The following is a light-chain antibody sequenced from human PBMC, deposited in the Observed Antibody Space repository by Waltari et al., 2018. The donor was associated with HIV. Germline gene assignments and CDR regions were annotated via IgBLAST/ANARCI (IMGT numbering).Light chain of an antibody. CDR1: QNVNFN. Sequence: VMTQSPATSSVSPGERVTLSCRASQNVNFNLAWYQQKPGQAPRLLIYGAYGRAAGIPARFSGSGSGTEFTLTISSLQSEDFAVYYCQQYENWPPITFGQGTRLEIK. CDR2: GAY. CDR3: QQYENWPPIT. J-gene: IGKJ5*01. V-gene: IGKV3D-15*01.